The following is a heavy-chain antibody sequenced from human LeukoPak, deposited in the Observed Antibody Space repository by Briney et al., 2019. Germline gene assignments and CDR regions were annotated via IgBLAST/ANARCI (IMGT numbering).Heavy chain of an antibody. CDR1: GGTFSSYA. CDR2: IIPIFGTA. V-gene: IGHV1-69*05. D-gene: IGHD1-26*01. CDR3: ARGASSGSYGGYYMDV. Sequence: SVKVSCKASGGTFSSYAISWVRQAPGQGLEWMGGIIPIFGTANYAQKFQGRVTITTDESTSTAYMELSSLRSEDTAVYYCARGASSGSYGGYYMDVWGKGTTVTVSS. J-gene: IGHJ6*03.